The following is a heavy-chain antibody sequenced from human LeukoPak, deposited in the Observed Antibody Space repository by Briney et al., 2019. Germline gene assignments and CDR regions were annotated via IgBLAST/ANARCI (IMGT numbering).Heavy chain of an antibody. CDR3: ARDQNGDYAPHWYFDL. CDR1: GGTFSSYA. J-gene: IGHJ2*01. Sequence: ASVKVSCKASGGTFSSYAISWVRQAPGQGLEWMGGIIPIFGTANYAQKFQGRVTITADESTSTAYVELSSLRSEDTAVYYCARDQNGDYAPHWYFDLWGRGTLVTVSS. V-gene: IGHV1-69*13. CDR2: IIPIFGTA. D-gene: IGHD4-17*01.